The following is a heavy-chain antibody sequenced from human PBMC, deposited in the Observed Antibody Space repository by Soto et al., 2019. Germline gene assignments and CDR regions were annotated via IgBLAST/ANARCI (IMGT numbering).Heavy chain of an antibody. V-gene: IGHV4-34*01. CDR1: GGSFSTYY. CDR2: INHSGSN. D-gene: IGHD3-9*01. Sequence: SETLSLTCVVSGGSFSTYYYNWIRQSPGKGLEWIGEINHSGSNNYSPSLKSRVTMSLDTSKNQFSLKLTSVTAADTAAYYCARGGSNDWQVAFDIWGQGTMVTVSS. J-gene: IGHJ3*02. CDR3: ARGGSNDWQVAFDI.